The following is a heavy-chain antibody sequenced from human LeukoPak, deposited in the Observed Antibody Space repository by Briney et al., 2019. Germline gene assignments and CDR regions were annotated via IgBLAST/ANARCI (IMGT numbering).Heavy chain of an antibody. D-gene: IGHD3-3*01. Sequence: SETLSLTCTVSGGSISSYYWSWIRQPPGKGLEWIGYIYYSGSTNYNPSLKSRVTISVDTPKNQFSLKLSSVTAADTAVYYCARSAPRGYYDFWSGLEYFDYWGQGTLVTVSS. CDR2: IYYSGST. CDR3: ARSAPRGYYDFWSGLEYFDY. CDR1: GGSISSYY. V-gene: IGHV4-59*01. J-gene: IGHJ4*02.